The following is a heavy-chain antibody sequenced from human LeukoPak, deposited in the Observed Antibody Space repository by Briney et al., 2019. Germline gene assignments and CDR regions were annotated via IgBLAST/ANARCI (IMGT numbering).Heavy chain of an antibody. V-gene: IGHV5-51*01. CDR2: IYPGDSDT. CDR1: GYSFTSYW. CDR3: ARPAIAARRGDWYFDL. Sequence: GESLKISCKGSGYSFTSYWIGWVRQMPGKGLEWMGIIYPGDSDTRYSPSFQGQVTISADKSISTAYLQWSSLKASDTAMYYCARPAIAARRGDWYFDLWGRGTLVTVSS. J-gene: IGHJ2*01. D-gene: IGHD6-6*01.